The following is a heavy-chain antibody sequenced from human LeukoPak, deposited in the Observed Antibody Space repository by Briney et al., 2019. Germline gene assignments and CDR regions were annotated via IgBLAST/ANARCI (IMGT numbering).Heavy chain of an antibody. V-gene: IGHV1-69*13. Sequence: SVKVSCKASGGTFSSYAISWVRQAPGQGLEWMGGIIPIFGAANYAQKFQGRVTITADESTSTAYMELSSLRSEDTAVYYCARGSWSYYYDSSGYYSYWGQGTLVTVSS. CDR1: GGTFSSYA. D-gene: IGHD3-22*01. CDR3: ARGSWSYYYDSSGYYSY. J-gene: IGHJ4*02. CDR2: IIPIFGAA.